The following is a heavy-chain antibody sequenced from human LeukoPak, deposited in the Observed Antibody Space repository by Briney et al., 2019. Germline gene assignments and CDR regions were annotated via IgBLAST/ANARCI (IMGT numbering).Heavy chain of an antibody. CDR3: ARVVGTGWYPLDS. D-gene: IGHD6-19*01. CDR1: GYTFTGYY. V-gene: IGHV1-18*04. CDR2: ISTDNGDT. Sequence: ASVKVSCKASGYTFTGYYMHWVRQAPGQGLEWVGRISTDNGDTNYAQKLQGRVTMTTDTSTSTAYMELRSLRSDDTAVYYRARVVGTGWYPLDSWGQGTLVTVSS. J-gene: IGHJ4*02.